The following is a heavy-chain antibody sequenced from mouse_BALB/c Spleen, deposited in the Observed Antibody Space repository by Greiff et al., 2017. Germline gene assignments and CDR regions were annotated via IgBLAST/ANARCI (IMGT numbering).Heavy chain of an antibody. CDR3: AREKFYGNQYYYAMDY. J-gene: IGHJ4*01. V-gene: IGHV1-87*01. D-gene: IGHD2-1*01. CDR1: GYTFTSYW. Sequence: QVQLQQSGAELARPGASVKLSCKASGYTFTSYWMQWVKQRPGQGLEWIGAIYPGDGDTRYTQKFKGKATLTADKSSSTAYMQLSSLASEDSAVYYCAREKFYGNQYYYAMDYWGQGTSVTVSS. CDR2: IYPGDGDT.